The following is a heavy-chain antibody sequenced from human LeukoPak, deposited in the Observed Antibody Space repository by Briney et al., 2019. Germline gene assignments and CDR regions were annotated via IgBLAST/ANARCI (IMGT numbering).Heavy chain of an antibody. V-gene: IGHV3-30-3*01. Sequence: GGSLRLSCAASGFTFSSYAIHWVRQAPGKGLEWVAVISYDGSNRYYANSVKGRFTISRDNSKNTLYLQMNSLRAEDTAVYYCARDRGYLQGVFDASDIWGQGTMVTVSS. D-gene: IGHD3-22*01. CDR2: ISYDGSNR. CDR3: ARDRGYLQGVFDASDI. J-gene: IGHJ3*02. CDR1: GFTFSSYA.